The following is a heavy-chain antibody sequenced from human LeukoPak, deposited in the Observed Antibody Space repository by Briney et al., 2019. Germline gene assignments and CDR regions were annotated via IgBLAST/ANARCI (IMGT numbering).Heavy chain of an antibody. Sequence: GGSLRLSCAASGFTFSIYWMSWVRQAPGKGLEWVANIKQDGSEKYYVDSVKGRFTISRDNAKNSLCLQMNSLRAEDTAVYYCARVWEWELLDYWGQGTLVTASS. CDR2: IKQDGSEK. J-gene: IGHJ4*02. CDR3: ARVWEWELLDY. CDR1: GFTFSIYW. D-gene: IGHD1-26*01. V-gene: IGHV3-7*01.